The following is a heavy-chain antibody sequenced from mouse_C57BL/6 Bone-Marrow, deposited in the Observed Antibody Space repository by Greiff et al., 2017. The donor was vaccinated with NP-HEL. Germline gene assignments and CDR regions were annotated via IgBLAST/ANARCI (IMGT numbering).Heavy chain of an antibody. J-gene: IGHJ3*01. Sequence: QVQLQQSGAELVKPGASVKISCKASGYAFSSYWMNWVKQRPGKGLEWIGQIYPGDGDTNYNGKFKGKATLTADKSSGTAYMQLSSLTSEDSAVYFCARALTTVVPFAYWGQGTLVTVSA. CDR1: GYAFSSYW. CDR2: IYPGDGDT. CDR3: ARALTTVVPFAY. D-gene: IGHD1-1*01. V-gene: IGHV1-80*01.